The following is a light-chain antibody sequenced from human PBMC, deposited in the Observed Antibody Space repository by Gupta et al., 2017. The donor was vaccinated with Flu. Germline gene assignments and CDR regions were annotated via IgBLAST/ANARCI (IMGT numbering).Light chain of an antibody. Sequence: PPSLSASVGDRVTITCRASQTISTYLNWYQQKPGEAPNLLIYAASNLQSWVPSRFSGSGSGTEFTLTITSLQPEDFATYSCQQSYRTPYTFGQGTNLEIK. V-gene: IGKV1-39*01. J-gene: IGKJ2*01. CDR1: QTISTY. CDR3: QQSYRTPYT. CDR2: AAS.